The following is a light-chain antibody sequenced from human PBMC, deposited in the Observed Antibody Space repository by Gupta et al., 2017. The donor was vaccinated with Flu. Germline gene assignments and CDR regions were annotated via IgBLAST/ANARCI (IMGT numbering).Light chain of an antibody. V-gene: IGKV3-15*01. CDR3: QQYKNWPPHS. CDR1: QRVSTN. CDR2: GAS. J-gene: IGKJ2*03. Sequence: EILMTPSPPTLSVSPADRAPLSCRASQRVSTNLARYQHKPGQAPRLVIYGASTRDTGIPARFSGSGYGTEFTLTISSRQSEDFAVYYCQQYKNWPPHSFGQGTKLEIK.